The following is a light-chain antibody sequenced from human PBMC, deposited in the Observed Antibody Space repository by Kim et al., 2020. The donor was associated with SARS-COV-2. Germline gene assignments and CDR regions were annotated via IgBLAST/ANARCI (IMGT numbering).Light chain of an antibody. Sequence: QSVLTQPASVSGSPGQSITISCTGTSSDVGTYDLVSWYRQYPGKAPKLMIYEVSKRPSGVSNRFSGSKSGNTASLTISGLQAEDEADYYCCSYAGSSTFVVFGGGTQLTVL. CDR2: EVS. CDR3: CSYAGSSTFVV. V-gene: IGLV2-23*02. J-gene: IGLJ3*02. CDR1: SSDVGTYDL.